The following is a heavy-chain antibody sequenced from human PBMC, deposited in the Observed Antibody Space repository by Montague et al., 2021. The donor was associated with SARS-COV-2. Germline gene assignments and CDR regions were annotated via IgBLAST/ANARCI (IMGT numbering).Heavy chain of an antibody. Sequence: SETLSLTCAVYGGSFSGYYWSWIRQPPGKGLEWIGEINHSGSTNYNPSLKSRVTISVDTSKNQFSLKLSSVTAADTAVYYCARGRKRVFTYDYDSSGYASDYWGQGTLVTVSS. J-gene: IGHJ4*02. D-gene: IGHD3-22*01. CDR3: ARGRKRVFTYDYDSSGYASDY. CDR2: INHSGST. CDR1: GGSFSGYY. V-gene: IGHV4-34*01.